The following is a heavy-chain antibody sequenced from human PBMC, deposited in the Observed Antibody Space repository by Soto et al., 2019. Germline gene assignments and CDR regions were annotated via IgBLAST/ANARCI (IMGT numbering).Heavy chain of an antibody. CDR3: ARIPRYSFPTSDDLDS. D-gene: IGHD5-18*01. CDR2: ITPIYPTT. V-gene: IGHV1-69*13. CDR1: GCTFYTSP. Sequence: SVKVSCKASGCTFYTSPFSWVREAPGQGLEWMGSITPIYPTTNYAERFQGRLTITADGSTHTAYMDLTSLTSEDTAVYYCARIPRYSFPTSDDLDSWGQGTLVTVSS. J-gene: IGHJ4*02.